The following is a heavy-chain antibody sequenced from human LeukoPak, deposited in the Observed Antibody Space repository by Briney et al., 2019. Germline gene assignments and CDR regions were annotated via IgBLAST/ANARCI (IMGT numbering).Heavy chain of an antibody. D-gene: IGHD4-23*01. CDR3: ARVSQPTVVTTAGHFDY. CDR2: INPSGGST. CDR1: GYTFTSYY. V-gene: IGHV1-46*01. J-gene: IGHJ4*02. Sequence: ASVTVSCKASGYTFTSYYMHWVRQAPGQGLEWMGRINPSGGSTRHAQKFQGSVTMTRDTSTRTVYMELSSLKSGDTAVYYCARVSQPTVVTTAGHFDYWGQGTLVTVSS.